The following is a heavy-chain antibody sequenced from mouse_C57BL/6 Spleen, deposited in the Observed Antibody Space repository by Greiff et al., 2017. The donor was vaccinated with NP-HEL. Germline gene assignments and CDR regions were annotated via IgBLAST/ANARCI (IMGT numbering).Heavy chain of an antibody. CDR2: INPGSGGT. CDR1: GYAFTNYL. D-gene: IGHD2-4*01. V-gene: IGHV1-54*01. Sequence: LVESGAELVRPGTSVKVSCKASGYAFTNYLIEWVKQRPGQGLEWIGVINPGSGGTNYNEKFKGKATLTADKSSSTAYMQLSSLTSEDSAVYFCARENYDYLYYYAMDYWGQGTSVTVSS. J-gene: IGHJ4*01. CDR3: ARENYDYLYYYAMDY.